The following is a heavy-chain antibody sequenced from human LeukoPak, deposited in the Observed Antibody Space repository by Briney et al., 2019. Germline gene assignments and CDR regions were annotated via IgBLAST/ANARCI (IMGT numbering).Heavy chain of an antibody. V-gene: IGHV3-21*01. D-gene: IGHD5-18*01. J-gene: IGHJ4*02. CDR3: ARSNTGFDY. CDR1: GFSFSSYS. CDR2: ISSSSSYT. Sequence: GGSLRLSCAASGFSFSSYSMNWVRQAPGKGLEWVSSISSSSSYTYYADSVKGRFTISRDNAKNSLYLQMNSLRAEDTAVYYCARSNTGFDYWGQGTLVTVSS.